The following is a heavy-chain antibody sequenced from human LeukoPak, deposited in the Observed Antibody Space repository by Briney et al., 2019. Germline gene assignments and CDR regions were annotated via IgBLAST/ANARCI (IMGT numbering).Heavy chain of an antibody. CDR1: GYTFTNYY. Sequence: GASVTVSFVASGYTFTNYYMHWVRQAPGQGLAGMGIINPSGGSTSFPQKFQGRVTMTTDTSTSTAYMKLRSLRSDDTAVYYCAREENTYYDLWSKWYYFDYWGQGTLVTVSS. J-gene: IGHJ4*02. CDR3: AREENTYYDLWSKWYYFDY. D-gene: IGHD3-3*01. V-gene: IGHV1-46*01. CDR2: INPSGGST.